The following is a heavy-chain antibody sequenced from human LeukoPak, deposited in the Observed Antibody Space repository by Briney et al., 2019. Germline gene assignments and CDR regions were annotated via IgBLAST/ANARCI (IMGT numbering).Heavy chain of an antibody. CDR1: GGSISSYY. D-gene: IGHD2-15*01. Sequence: PSETLSLTCTVSGGSISSYYWSWIRQPPGKGLEWIGYIYYSGSTNYNPSLKSRVTISVDTSKNQFSLELSSVTAADTAVYDCARAVVVVAPTPYWFDPWGQGTLVTVSS. CDR3: ARAVVVVAPTPYWFDP. J-gene: IGHJ5*02. V-gene: IGHV4-59*08. CDR2: IYYSGST.